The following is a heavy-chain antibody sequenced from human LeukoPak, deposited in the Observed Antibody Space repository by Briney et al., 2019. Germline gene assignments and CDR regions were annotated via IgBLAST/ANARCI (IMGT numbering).Heavy chain of an antibody. CDR2: IYSGGNT. V-gene: IGHV3-53*01. J-gene: IGHJ4*02. Sequence: PGGSLRLSCAASGFTVSDNYMSWVRQAPGKGLEWVSVIYSGGNTYYADSVKGQFTISRDNYKNTLYLQMNSLRAEDTAVYYCAREPIYCSSTSCSDLDYWGQGTLVTVSS. D-gene: IGHD2-2*01. CDR1: GFTVSDNY. CDR3: AREPIYCSSTSCSDLDY.